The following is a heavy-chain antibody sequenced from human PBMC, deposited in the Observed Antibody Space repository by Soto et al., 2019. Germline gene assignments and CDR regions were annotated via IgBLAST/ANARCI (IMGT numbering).Heavy chain of an antibody. CDR1: GYTFTSYG. J-gene: IGHJ4*02. V-gene: IGHV1-18*01. Sequence: ASVKVSCKASGYTFTSYGISWVRQAPGQGLEWMGWISAYNGNTNYAQKLQGRVTMTTDTSTSPAYMELGSLRSDDTAVYYCAGRRAGWPKYYFDYWGQGTLVTVSS. CDR2: ISAYNGNT. CDR3: AGRRAGWPKYYFDY. D-gene: IGHD2-15*01.